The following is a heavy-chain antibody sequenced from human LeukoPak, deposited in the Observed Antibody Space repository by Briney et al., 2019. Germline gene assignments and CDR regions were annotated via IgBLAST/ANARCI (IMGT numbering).Heavy chain of an antibody. CDR1: GYTFTSYD. Sequence: ASVKVSCKASGYTFTSYDINWVRQAPGQGLEWMGGIIPIFGTANYAQKFQGRVTITADESTSTAYMELSSLRSEDTAVYYCARVSYYGSGSYFGAFDIWGQGTMVTVSS. J-gene: IGHJ3*02. CDR2: IIPIFGTA. D-gene: IGHD3-10*01. CDR3: ARVSYYGSGSYFGAFDI. V-gene: IGHV1-69*13.